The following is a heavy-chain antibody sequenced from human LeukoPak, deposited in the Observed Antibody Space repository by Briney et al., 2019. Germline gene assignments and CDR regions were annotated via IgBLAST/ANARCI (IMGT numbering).Heavy chain of an antibody. J-gene: IGHJ4*02. Sequence: SQTLSLTCTVSGGSLSSGDYYWSWVRQPPGTGLEWIGEINHSGNTNYNPSLKSRVTISVDTSRKQFSLKLSSVTAADTAVYFCARGLPPAYWGQGTLVTVSS. V-gene: IGHV4-30-4*01. CDR2: INHSGNT. CDR3: ARGLPPAY. CDR1: GGSLSSGDYY.